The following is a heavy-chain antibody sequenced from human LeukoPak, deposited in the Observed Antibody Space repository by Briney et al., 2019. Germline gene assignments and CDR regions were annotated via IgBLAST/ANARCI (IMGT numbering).Heavy chain of an antibody. V-gene: IGHV3-23*01. D-gene: IGHD3-10*01. CDR1: GFTFSNYA. CDR3: AKGLYDSGTTYNPLDY. Sequence: GGSLRLSCAVSGFTFSNYAMSWVGQAPGKELEWVSGISGSGGGTYYAESVKGRFTSSRDNSQNTLNLQMNGLRAEDTAVYYCAKGLYDSGTTYNPLDYWGQGTLVTVSS. J-gene: IGHJ4*02. CDR2: ISGSGGGT.